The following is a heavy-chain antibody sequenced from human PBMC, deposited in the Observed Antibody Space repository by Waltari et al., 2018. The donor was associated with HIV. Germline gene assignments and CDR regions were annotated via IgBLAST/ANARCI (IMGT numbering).Heavy chain of an antibody. D-gene: IGHD6-13*01. V-gene: IGHV3-23*01. CDR1: GFTFSNYG. CDR2: ISGSGGST. CDR3: VKEHQYSHSWYSYYGMDV. Sequence: EVQVLESGGALVQPGGSLRLSCAASGFTFSNYGTGWVRQAPGKGLEWVSTISGSGGSTYYADSVKGRFTVSRDNSKNTLYLQMNSLRAEDTAVYFCVKEHQYSHSWYSYYGMDVWGQGTTVTVSS. J-gene: IGHJ6*02.